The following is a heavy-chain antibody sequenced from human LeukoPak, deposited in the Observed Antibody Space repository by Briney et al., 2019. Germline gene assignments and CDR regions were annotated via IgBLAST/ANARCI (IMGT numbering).Heavy chain of an antibody. Sequence: SETLSLTCTVSGGSVSTYHWGWIRQPPGKGLEWIGYSYYTGSTNYSPSLTGRVTISIDMSKNQFSLKLISVTAADTAVYHCARVRGGYDAIDHWGQGTLVTVSS. CDR3: ARVRGGYDAIDH. V-gene: IGHV4-59*02. CDR2: SYYTGST. CDR1: GGSVSTYH. J-gene: IGHJ4*02. D-gene: IGHD5-12*01.